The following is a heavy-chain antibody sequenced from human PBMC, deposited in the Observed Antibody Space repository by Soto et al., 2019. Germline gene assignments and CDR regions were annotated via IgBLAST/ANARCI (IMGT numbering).Heavy chain of an antibody. V-gene: IGHV1-69*01. CDR1: GGTFSSYA. CDR3: AGTGRGVRGVYDAFDI. J-gene: IGHJ3*02. Sequence: QVQLVQSGAEVKKPGSSVKVSCKASGGTFSSYAISWVRQAPGQGLEWMGGIIPIFGTANYAQKFQGRVTITADESTSTAYMELSSLRSEDTAVYYCAGTGRGVRGVYDAFDIWGQGTMVTVSS. CDR2: IIPIFGTA. D-gene: IGHD3-10*01.